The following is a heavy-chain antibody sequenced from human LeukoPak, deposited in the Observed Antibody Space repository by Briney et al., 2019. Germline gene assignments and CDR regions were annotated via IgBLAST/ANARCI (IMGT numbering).Heavy chain of an antibody. CDR1: GFTFSSSA. CDR3: AKDGSWSCTD. J-gene: IGHJ4*02. D-gene: IGHD2-8*02. CDR2: IAHHGNNK. V-gene: IGHV3-30*02. Sequence: GGSLRLSCGASGFTFSSSAMHWVRQGPGKGLEWVAYIAHHGNNKYYADSVEGRFTISRDNSKGSLYLQMNSLRADDTAVYYCAKDGSWSCTDWGQGTLVRVSS.